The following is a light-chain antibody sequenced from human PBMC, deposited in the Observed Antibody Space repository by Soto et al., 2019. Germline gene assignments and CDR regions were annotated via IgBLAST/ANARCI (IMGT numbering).Light chain of an antibody. CDR2: AAS. V-gene: IGKV1-9*01. CDR3: QQYNNCPRT. Sequence: IQMTPSPSCLSASVGDIFTITCQASQDIRKYLNWYQQKPGEAPKLLISAASTLQSGVPPRFSGSGSGTEFTLTISSLQSEDFAVYYCQQYNNCPRTFGQGTKVDI. CDR1: QDIRKY. J-gene: IGKJ1*01.